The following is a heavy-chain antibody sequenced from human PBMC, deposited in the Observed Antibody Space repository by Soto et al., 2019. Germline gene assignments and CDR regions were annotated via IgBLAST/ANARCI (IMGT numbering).Heavy chain of an antibody. Sequence: QVQLVQSGAEVKKPGSSVKVSCKASGGTFSSYAISWVRQAPGQGLEWMGGIIPIFGTANYAQKFQGRVTITADESTSTAYMELSSLRSEDTAVYYCASSQYNWNPKERKLNYYYYGMDVWGQGTTVTVSS. V-gene: IGHV1-69*01. CDR1: GGTFSSYA. J-gene: IGHJ6*02. CDR2: IIPIFGTA. D-gene: IGHD1-20*01. CDR3: ASSQYNWNPKERKLNYYYYGMDV.